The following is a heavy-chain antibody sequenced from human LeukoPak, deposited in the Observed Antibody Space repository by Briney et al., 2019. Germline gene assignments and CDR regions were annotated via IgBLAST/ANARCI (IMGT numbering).Heavy chain of an antibody. Sequence: ASVNVSCKVSGYTLTELSMHWVRQAPGKGLERMGSFDPEDGETIYAQKFQGRVTMTEDTSPDTAYMELSSLRSEDTAVYYCAADLGSGSYYLDYWGQGTLVTVSS. J-gene: IGHJ4*02. CDR3: AADLGSGSYYLDY. CDR1: GYTLTELS. V-gene: IGHV1-24*01. CDR2: FDPEDGET. D-gene: IGHD3-10*01.